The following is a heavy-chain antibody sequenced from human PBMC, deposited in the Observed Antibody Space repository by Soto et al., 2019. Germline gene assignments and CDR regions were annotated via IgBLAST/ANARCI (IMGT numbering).Heavy chain of an antibody. CDR2: IYYSGST. CDR1: GGSISNYY. V-gene: IGHV4-59*01. J-gene: IGHJ6*03. Sequence: QVQLQESGPGLVKPSETLSLTCTVSGGSISNYYWSWIRQTPGKGLEWIGYIYYSGSTNYNPSLKRRVTISVATSKNQFSLKLSSVTAADTAVYYCAREAVRDEFWSGYYSPYYYFCMDVWGKGTRVTVSS. CDR3: AREAVRDEFWSGYYSPYYYFCMDV. D-gene: IGHD3-3*01.